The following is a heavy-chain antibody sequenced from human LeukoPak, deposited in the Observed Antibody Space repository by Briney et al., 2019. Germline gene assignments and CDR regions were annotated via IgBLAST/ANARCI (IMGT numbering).Heavy chain of an antibody. D-gene: IGHD6-13*01. J-gene: IGHJ6*02. CDR1: GGSISSYY. Sequence: SETLSLTCTVSGGSISSYYWSWIRQPPGKGLEWIGYIYYSGSTNYNPSLKSRVTISVATSKNQFSLKLSSVTAADTAVYYCARVGTSAAGTSAYYYYGVDVWGQGTTVTVSS. V-gene: IGHV4-59*01. CDR2: IYYSGST. CDR3: ARVGTSAAGTSAYYYYGVDV.